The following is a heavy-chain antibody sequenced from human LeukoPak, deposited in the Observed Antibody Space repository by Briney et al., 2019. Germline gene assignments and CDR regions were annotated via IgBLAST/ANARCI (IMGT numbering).Heavy chain of an antibody. CDR1: GFTFTSFF. J-gene: IGHJ5*02. Sequence: GGSPRLSCAASGFTFTSFFMNWVRQAPGKGLEWVAVISYDGSNKYYADSVKGRFTISRDNSKNTLYLQMNSLRAEDTAVYYCAKDRGSGWTPVWFDPWGQGTLVTVSS. CDR2: ISYDGSNK. CDR3: AKDRGSGWTPVWFDP. V-gene: IGHV3-30*18. D-gene: IGHD6-19*01.